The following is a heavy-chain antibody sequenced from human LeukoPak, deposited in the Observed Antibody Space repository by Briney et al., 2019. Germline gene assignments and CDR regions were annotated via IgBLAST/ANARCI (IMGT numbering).Heavy chain of an antibody. J-gene: IGHJ4*02. D-gene: IGHD6-19*01. CDR3: AGLIAVAGTGFDY. V-gene: IGHV4-59*07. CDR2: IYYSGST. CDR1: GGSISSYY. Sequence: SDTLSLTCTVSGGSISSYYWSWIRQPPGKGLEWIGYIYYSGSTNYNPSLKSRVTISVDTSKNQFSLKLSSVTAADTAVYYCAGLIAVAGTGFDYWGQRTLVTVSS.